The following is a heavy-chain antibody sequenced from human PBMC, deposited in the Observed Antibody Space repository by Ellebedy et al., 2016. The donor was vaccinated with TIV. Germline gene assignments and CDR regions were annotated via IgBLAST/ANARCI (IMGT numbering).Heavy chain of an antibody. J-gene: IGHJ6*02. CDR2: IFPGDSDT. V-gene: IGHV5-51*01. Sequence: PGGSLRLSCKGSGYSFTSYWIARVRQMPGKGLEWMGSIFPGDSDTKYSPSFQGQVSISVDKSTNSAYLRWRSLKASDTAIYFCARRPVFLGSLTGVDYGMDVWGQGTTVTVSS. CDR3: ARRPVFLGSLTGVDYGMDV. CDR1: GYSFTSYW. D-gene: IGHD2-15*01.